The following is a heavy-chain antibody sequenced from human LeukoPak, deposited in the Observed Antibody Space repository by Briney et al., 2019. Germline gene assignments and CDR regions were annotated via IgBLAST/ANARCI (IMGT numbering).Heavy chain of an antibody. CDR1: GGSISSSSYY. D-gene: IGHD5-12*01. V-gene: IGHV4-39*01. Sequence: PSETLSLTCTVSGGSISSSSYYFWSWIRQPPGKGLEWIGSIHHSGRTSYNTSLKSRVTISVDTSKNQFSLRLSSVTAADTAVCFCARRRGYDYVWFDPWGQGTLVTVSS. CDR3: ARRRGYDYVWFDP. J-gene: IGHJ5*02. CDR2: IHHSGRT.